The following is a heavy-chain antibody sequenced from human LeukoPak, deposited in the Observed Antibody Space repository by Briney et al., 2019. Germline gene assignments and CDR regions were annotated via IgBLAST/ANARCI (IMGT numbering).Heavy chain of an antibody. V-gene: IGHV3-21*01. CDR2: ISSSSSYI. CDR1: GFTFSSYG. D-gene: IGHD6-13*01. CDR3: ARLWQQQLVYGHLWVDY. J-gene: IGHJ4*02. Sequence: PGGSLRLSCAASGFTFSSYGMHWVRQAPGKGLEWVSSISSSSSYIYYADSVKGRFTISRDNAKNSLYLQMNSLRAEDTAVYYCARLWQQQLVYGHLWVDYWGQGTLVTVSS.